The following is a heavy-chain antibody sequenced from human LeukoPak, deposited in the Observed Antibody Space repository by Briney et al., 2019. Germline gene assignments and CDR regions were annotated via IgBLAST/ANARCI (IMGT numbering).Heavy chain of an antibody. J-gene: IGHJ4*02. CDR1: GFTFSSYA. CDR2: ISGSGGST. Sequence: GGSLRLSCAASGFTFSSYAMSWVRQAPGKGLEWVSAISGSGGSTYYADSVKGRFTISRDNSKNTLYLQMNSLRAEDTAVYYCASWVYCSSTSCSPFDYWGQGTLVTVSS. D-gene: IGHD2-2*01. CDR3: ASWVYCSSTSCSPFDY. V-gene: IGHV3-23*01.